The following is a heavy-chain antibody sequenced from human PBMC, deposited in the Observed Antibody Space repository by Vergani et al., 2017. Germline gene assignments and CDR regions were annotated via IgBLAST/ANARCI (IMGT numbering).Heavy chain of an antibody. J-gene: IGHJ4*02. Sequence: QVQLVQSGSEVKKPEASVKISCKASGYNFNRYIIVWVRQAPGQGFEWMGWSTGHNDNTNYAQKFQRRVSLTADSSTRTAYMELRILTSDDSAVYYCARGQSLVGAQTFHPIHYYLDFWGPGTLVTVSS. V-gene: IGHV1-18*04. CDR3: ARGQSLVGAQTFHPIHYYLDF. CDR1: GYNFNRYI. CDR2: STGHNDNT. D-gene: IGHD1-26*01.